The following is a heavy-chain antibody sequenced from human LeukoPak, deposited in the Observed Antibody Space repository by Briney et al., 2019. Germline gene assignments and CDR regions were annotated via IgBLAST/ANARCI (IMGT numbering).Heavy chain of an antibody. J-gene: IGHJ1*01. CDR2: IYYSGST. Sequence: PSETLSLTCTVSGGSISSSSYYWGWIRQPPGKGLEWIGSIYYSGSTYYNPSLKSRVTISVDTSKNQFSLKLSSVTAADTAVYYCARVESPPYCYGSGSYSEYFQHWGQGTLVTVSS. V-gene: IGHV4-39*07. CDR3: ARVESPPYCYGSGSYSEYFQH. D-gene: IGHD3-10*01. CDR1: GGSISSSSYY.